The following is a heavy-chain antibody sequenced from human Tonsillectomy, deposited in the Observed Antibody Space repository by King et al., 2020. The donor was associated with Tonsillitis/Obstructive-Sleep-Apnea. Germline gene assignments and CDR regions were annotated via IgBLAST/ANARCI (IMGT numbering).Heavy chain of an antibody. D-gene: IGHD2-21*02. CDR2: IIPILGIA. CDR1: GGTFSSYA. J-gene: IGHJ5*01. Sequence: QLVQSGAEVKKPGSSVKVSCKASGGTFSSYAISWVRQAPGQGLEWMGGIIPILGIANYAQNFQGRVTITADKSTSTAYMELSSLRSEDTAVYYCARARLAYCGGDCYPIFYSWGHGTLVSVSP. V-gene: IGHV1-69*10. CDR3: ARARLAYCGGDCYPIFYS.